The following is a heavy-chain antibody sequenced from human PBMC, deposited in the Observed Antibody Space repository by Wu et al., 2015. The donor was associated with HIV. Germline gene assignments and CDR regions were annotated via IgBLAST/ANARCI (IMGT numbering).Heavy chain of an antibody. CDR3: AREAWNSLGWLGFDI. Sequence: QVQPQESGPGLVKPSQTLSLTCSLSDSLTSGDYYWTWIRQSPGKGLEWIGYIFSNGNTKYSPSLQSRVTISLDTSNNRFSLKLTSVTAADTGMYYCAREAWNSLGWLGFDIWGQGTMVTVSS. CDR1: DSLTSGDYY. V-gene: IGHV4-30-4*08. CDR2: IFSNGNT. D-gene: IGHD1-7*01. J-gene: IGHJ3*02.